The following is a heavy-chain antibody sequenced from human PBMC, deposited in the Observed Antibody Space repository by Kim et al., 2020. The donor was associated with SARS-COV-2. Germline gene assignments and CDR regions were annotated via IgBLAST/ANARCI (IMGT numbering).Heavy chain of an antibody. CDR1: GGSISSSSYY. V-gene: IGHV4-39*07. D-gene: IGHD3-10*01. Sequence: SETLSLTCTVSGGSISSSSYYWGWIRQPPGKGLEWIGSIYYSGSTYYNPSLNSRVTISVDTSKNQFSLKLSSVTAADTAVYYCARDELLPYGSRHYYYYGMDVWGQGTTVTVSS. CDR3: ARDELLPYGSRHYYYYGMDV. CDR2: IYYSGST. J-gene: IGHJ6*02.